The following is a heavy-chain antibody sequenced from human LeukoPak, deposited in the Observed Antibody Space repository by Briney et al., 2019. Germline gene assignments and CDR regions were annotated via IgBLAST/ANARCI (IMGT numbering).Heavy chain of an antibody. J-gene: IGHJ5*02. CDR3: TRGLTTFNWFDP. Sequence: PSETLSLTCTLSGGSISSSSYYWGLIRRPPGKGLEWIGHIFYDGTTYYNASLRSRVTMSVDTSTSRFSLNLRSVTAADTAVYYCTRGLTTFNWFDPWGQGTLVTVSS. V-gene: IGHV4-39*01. D-gene: IGHD3-3*01. CDR1: GGSISSSSYY. CDR2: IFYDGTT.